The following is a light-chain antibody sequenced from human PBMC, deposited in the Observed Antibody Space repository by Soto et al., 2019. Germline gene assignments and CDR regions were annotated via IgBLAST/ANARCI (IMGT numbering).Light chain of an antibody. V-gene: IGLV2-14*01. Sequence: QSVLTQPASVSGSPGQSVTISCTGTSSDVGGYNYVSWYQQHQGKAPKLMIYDVSNRPSGVSNRFSGSKSGNTASLTISGLQAEDEADYYCSSYTSSRTVVFGGGTKLTVL. CDR1: SSDVGGYNY. J-gene: IGLJ2*01. CDR3: SSYTSSRTVV. CDR2: DVS.